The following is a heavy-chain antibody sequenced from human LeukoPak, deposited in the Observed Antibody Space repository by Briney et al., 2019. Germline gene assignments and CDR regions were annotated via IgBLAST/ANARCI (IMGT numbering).Heavy chain of an antibody. D-gene: IGHD1-1*01. CDR2: INADSGGT. CDR3: ARGSTVRNWSNP. V-gene: IGHV1-2*02. Sequence: ASVKVSCKASGYTFTGYYMNWVRQAPGQGLEWMGWINADSGGTNYAQKFQGRVTMTRDTSMSTAYMELSRLRSDDTAVYYCARGSTVRNWSNPWRQGTLTTVSS. J-gene: IGHJ5*02. CDR1: GYTFTGYY.